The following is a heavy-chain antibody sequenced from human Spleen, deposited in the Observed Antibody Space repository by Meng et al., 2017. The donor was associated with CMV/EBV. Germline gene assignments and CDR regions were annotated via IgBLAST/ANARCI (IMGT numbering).Heavy chain of an antibody. CDR3: ARDLRFLEGGHRTGGFDP. J-gene: IGHJ5*02. CDR1: ISTSSHY. CDR2: MYNSGTT. V-gene: IGHV4-39*07. D-gene: IGHD3-3*01. Sequence: ISTSSHYWGWIRQSPRTGLEWIGSMYNSGTTYYNPSLRSRVTISVDTSKNQFSLKMRSVTAADTAVYFCARDLRFLEGGHRTGGFDPWGQGTLVTVSS.